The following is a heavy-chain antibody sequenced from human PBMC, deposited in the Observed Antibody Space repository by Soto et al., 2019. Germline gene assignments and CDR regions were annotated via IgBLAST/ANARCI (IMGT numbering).Heavy chain of an antibody. D-gene: IGHD6-25*01. CDR1: GYTFTSYG. J-gene: IGHJ5*02. CDR2: ISPYNGDT. CDR3: VRDASSGYRGWWDP. V-gene: IGHV1-18*01. Sequence: QVQLVQSGTELKKPGASVMVSCKTSGYTFTSYGISWVRQAPGQGPEWMGLISPYNGDTIYARKFQGRVIVTADTATRIVYLELRSLRSDDTAVYYCVRDASSGYRGWWDPWGQGTLVTVSS.